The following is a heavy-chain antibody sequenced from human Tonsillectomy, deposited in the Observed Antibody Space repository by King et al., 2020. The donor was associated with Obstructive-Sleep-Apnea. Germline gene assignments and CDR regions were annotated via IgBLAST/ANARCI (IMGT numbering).Heavy chain of an antibody. CDR2: MSISSSYT. CDR3: ARQVGATLFDY. D-gene: IGHD1-26*01. J-gene: IGHJ4*02. CDR1: GFNFSDYY. V-gene: IGHV3-11*06. Sequence: VQLVESGGGLVKPGGSLRLSCAASGFNFSDYYMSWIRHAPGKGLECVSYMSISSSYTNYADSLKGRFAISRDNAKNSLYLQMNSLRAEDTAVYYCARQVGATLFDYWGQGTLVTVSS.